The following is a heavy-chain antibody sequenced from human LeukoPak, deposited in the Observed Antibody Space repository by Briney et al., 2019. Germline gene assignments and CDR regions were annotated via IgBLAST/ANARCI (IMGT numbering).Heavy chain of an antibody. CDR2: IYYSGST. J-gene: IGHJ4*02. Sequence: PSETLSLTCTVSSGTISSYYWSWIRQPPGEGLEWIGYIYYSGSTNYNPSLKSRVTMSVDTSKNQFSLKLSSVTAADTAVYYCARGPVVPTIPFDYWGQGTLVTVSS. D-gene: IGHD1-26*01. V-gene: IGHV4-59*01. CDR1: SGTISSYY. CDR3: ARGPVVPTIPFDY.